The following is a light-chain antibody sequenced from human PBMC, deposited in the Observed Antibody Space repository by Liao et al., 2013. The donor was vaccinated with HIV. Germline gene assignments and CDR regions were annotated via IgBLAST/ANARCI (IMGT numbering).Light chain of an antibody. J-gene: IGLJ2*01. CDR2: YDS. Sequence: SYELTQPPSVSVAPGKTARMTCGGNNLGSKGVHWYQQKPGQAPILVIYYDSDRPSGIPERFSGSNSGNTATLTITRVEAGDEADYYCQVWDGDFAVFGGGTKLTVL. CDR1: NLGSKG. CDR3: QVWDGDFAV. V-gene: IGLV3-21*04.